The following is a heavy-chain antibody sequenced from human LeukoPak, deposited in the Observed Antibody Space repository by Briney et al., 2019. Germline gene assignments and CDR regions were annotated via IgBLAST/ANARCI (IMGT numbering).Heavy chain of an antibody. Sequence: GGSLRLSCAASGFTFSSYGMHWVRQAPGKGLEWVAVIWYDGSNKYYADSVTGRFPISRDNSKNTLYLQMNSLRAEDTAVYYCAKGNSHYYYYMDVWGKGTTVTVS. CDR3: AKGNSHYYYYMDV. D-gene: IGHD1-7*01. V-gene: IGHV3-33*06. CDR1: GFTFSSYG. J-gene: IGHJ6*03. CDR2: IWYDGSNK.